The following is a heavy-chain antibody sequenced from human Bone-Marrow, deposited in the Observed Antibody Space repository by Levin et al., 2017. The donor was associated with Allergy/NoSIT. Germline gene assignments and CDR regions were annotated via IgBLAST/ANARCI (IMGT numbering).Heavy chain of an antibody. V-gene: IGHV4-4*02. Sequence: ASETLSLTCAVSGGSISSSNWWSWVRQPPGKGLEWIGEIYHSGSTNYNPSLKSRVTISVDKSKNQFSLKLSSVTAADTAVYYCARVEWLRPDTKHYYDYYMDVWGKGTTVTVSS. D-gene: IGHD5-12*01. CDR1: GGSISSSNW. CDR2: IYHSGST. CDR3: ARVEWLRPDTKHYYDYYMDV. J-gene: IGHJ6*03.